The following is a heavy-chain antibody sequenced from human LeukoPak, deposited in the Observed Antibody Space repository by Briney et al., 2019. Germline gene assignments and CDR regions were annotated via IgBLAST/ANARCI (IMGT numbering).Heavy chain of an antibody. J-gene: IGHJ4*02. V-gene: IGHV4-61*01. CDR1: GGSVSSGNYY. Sequence: SETLSLTCTVSGGSVSSGNYYWSWIRRPPGKGLEWIGYIYYSGSTNYNPSLKSRVAISVDASKNQFSLKLSSVTAADTAVYYCARDWGPQVGPIDYWGQGTLVTVSS. CDR3: ARDWGPQVGPIDY. CDR2: IYYSGST. D-gene: IGHD1-26*01.